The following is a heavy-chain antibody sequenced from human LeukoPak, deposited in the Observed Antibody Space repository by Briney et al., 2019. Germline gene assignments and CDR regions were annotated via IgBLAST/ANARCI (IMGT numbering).Heavy chain of an antibody. CDR1: GGSFSGYY. J-gene: IGHJ5*02. D-gene: IGHD2-2*01. Sequence: PPETLSLTCAVYGGSFSGYYWSWIRQPPGKGLEWIGEINHSGSTNYNPSLKSRVTLSVETSKNQCTLKRSAVTAADTAVYYCARGLQYCSSTSFLGRFDPWGQGTLVTVSS. V-gene: IGHV4-34*01. CDR2: INHSGST. CDR3: ARGLQYCSSTSFLGRFDP.